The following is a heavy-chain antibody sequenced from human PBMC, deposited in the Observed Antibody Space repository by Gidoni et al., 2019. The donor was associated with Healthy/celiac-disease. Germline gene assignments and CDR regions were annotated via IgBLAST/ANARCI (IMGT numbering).Heavy chain of an antibody. Sequence: QVQLVQSGAEVKKPGASVKVSCKASGYTFTSSGISWVRQAPGPGLEWMGWISAYNGNTNYAQKLQGRVTMTTDTSTSTAYMELRSLRSDDTAVYYCARDGSENYDYVWGSYRYLDYYYYGMDVWGQGTTVTVSS. J-gene: IGHJ6*02. CDR2: ISAYNGNT. V-gene: IGHV1-18*01. D-gene: IGHD3-16*02. CDR3: ARDGSENYDYVWGSYRYLDYYYYGMDV. CDR1: GYTFTSSG.